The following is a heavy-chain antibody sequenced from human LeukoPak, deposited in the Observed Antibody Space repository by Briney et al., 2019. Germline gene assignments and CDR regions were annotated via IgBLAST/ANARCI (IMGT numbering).Heavy chain of an antibody. CDR1: GGSISSYI. D-gene: IGHD1-26*01. CDR2: IHYSENT. CDR3: ARDRRWELLHAFDI. V-gene: IGHV4-59*01. Sequence: PSETLSLTCTVSGGSISSYIWSWIRQPPGKGLEWIAYIHYSENTNYNPSLKSRVTISVDTSKNQFSLKLSSVTAADTAVYYCARDRRWELLHAFDIWGQGTMVTVSS. J-gene: IGHJ3*02.